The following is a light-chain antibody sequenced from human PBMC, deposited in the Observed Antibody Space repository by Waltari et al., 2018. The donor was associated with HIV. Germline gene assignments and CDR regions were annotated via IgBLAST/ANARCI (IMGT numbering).Light chain of an antibody. CDR1: NIGSKS. CDR2: YDS. J-gene: IGLJ2*01. V-gene: IGLV3-21*04. CDR3: QVWDSSSDHPRV. Sequence: SYVLTQPPSVSVAPGKTARITCGGNNIGSKSVHWYQQKPGQAPVLVIYYDSDRPSGIPERFSGSNYGNTATLTISRVEAGDEADYYCQVWDSSSDHPRVFGGGTKLTVL.